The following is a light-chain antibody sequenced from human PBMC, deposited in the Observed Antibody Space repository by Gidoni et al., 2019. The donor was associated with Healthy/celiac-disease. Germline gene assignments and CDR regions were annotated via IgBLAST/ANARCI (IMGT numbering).Light chain of an antibody. CDR1: QSISSY. CDR3: QQSYSTAKT. V-gene: IGKV1-39*01. CDR2: AAS. J-gene: IGKJ1*01. Sequence: DIQMTQSPPSLSASVGDRVTITCRASQSISSYLNWYQQKPEKAPKLLIYAASSLQSGVPSRFSGSGSGTDFTLTISSLQPEDFASYYCQQSYSTAKTFGLGTK.